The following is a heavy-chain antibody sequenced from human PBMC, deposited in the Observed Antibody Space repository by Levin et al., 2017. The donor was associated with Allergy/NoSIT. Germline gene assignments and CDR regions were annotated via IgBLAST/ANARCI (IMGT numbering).Heavy chain of an antibody. CDR1: GGTFSSYA. V-gene: IGHV1-69*01. J-gene: IGHJ5*02. CDR3: AREGPRIAAADSPGYWFDP. Sequence: KISCKASGGTFSSYAISWVRQAPGQGLEWMGGIIPIFGTANYAQKFQGRVTITADESTSTAYMELSSLRSEDTAVYYCAREGPRIAAADSPGYWFDPWGQGTLVTVSS. D-gene: IGHD6-13*01. CDR2: IIPIFGTA.